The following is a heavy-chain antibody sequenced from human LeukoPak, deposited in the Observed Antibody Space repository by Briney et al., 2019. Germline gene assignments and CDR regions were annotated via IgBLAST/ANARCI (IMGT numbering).Heavy chain of an antibody. CDR2: IYYSAIT. CDR3: ARIPSSLSRMTAETTFFDP. CDR1: RYSISTGYY. J-gene: IGHJ5*02. V-gene: IGHV4-38-2*02. D-gene: IGHD4-11*01. Sequence: PSETLSLTCTVSRYSISTGYYWAWIRQPPGPGLEWIGSIYYSAITYYNPSLESRVSMSVDTSKNQFSLKLTSVTAADTAVYYCARIPSSLSRMTAETTFFDPWGQGSLVTVSS.